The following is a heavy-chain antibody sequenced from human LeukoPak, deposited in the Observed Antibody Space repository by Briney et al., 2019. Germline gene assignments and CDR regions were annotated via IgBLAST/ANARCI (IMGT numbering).Heavy chain of an antibody. V-gene: IGHV3-21*01. CDR2: ISSSSSYI. Sequence: GLSLRLSCAASGFTFSSYSMNWVRQAPGKGLEWVSSISSSSSYIYYADSVKGRFTISRDNAKNSLYLQMNSLRAEDTAVYYCARVGYSYGYGCLDYWGQGTLVTISS. CDR3: ARVGYSYGYGCLDY. J-gene: IGHJ4*02. D-gene: IGHD5-18*01. CDR1: GFTFSSYS.